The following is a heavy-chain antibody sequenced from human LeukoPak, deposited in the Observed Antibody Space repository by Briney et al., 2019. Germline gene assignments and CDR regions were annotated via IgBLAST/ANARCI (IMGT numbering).Heavy chain of an antibody. CDR2: FDPEDGET. J-gene: IGHJ4*02. D-gene: IGHD3-3*01. V-gene: IGHV1-24*01. Sequence: ASVKVPCKVSGYTLTELSMHWVRQAPGKGLEWMGGFDPEDGETIYAQKFQGRVTMTEDTSTDTAYMELSSLRSEDTAVYYCATHPRGNTIFGVVIVNWGQGTLVTVSS. CDR1: GYTLTELS. CDR3: ATHPRGNTIFGVVIVN.